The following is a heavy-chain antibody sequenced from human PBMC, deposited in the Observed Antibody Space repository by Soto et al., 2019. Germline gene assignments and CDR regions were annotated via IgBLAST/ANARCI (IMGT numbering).Heavy chain of an antibody. V-gene: IGHV4-59*02. D-gene: IGHD7-27*01. CDR2: VYYSGSA. CDR1: GGSVSSYY. CDR3: ARTNCNANWFDP. Sequence: PSETLSLTCTVSGGSVSSYYWNWIRQPPGKGLEWIGYVYYSGSATYNPSLKSRVTISVDTAKDQFSLKLRSVTAADTAVYYCARTNCNANWFDPWGQGILVTVSS. J-gene: IGHJ5*02.